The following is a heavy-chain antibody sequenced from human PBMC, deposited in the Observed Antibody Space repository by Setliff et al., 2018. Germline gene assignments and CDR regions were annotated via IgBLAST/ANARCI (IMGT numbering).Heavy chain of an antibody. CDR1: GGSISSYY. CDR3: ARGKSYYYYMDG. J-gene: IGHJ6*03. CDR2: SYSSGSA. Sequence: PSETLSLTCTVSGGSISSYYWNWIRQPAGKGLEWVGRSYSSGSANYNPSLKSRVTMSVDTSKNQFSLKLSSVTAADTAVYYCARGKSYYYYMDGWGKGTTVTVSS. V-gene: IGHV4-4*07.